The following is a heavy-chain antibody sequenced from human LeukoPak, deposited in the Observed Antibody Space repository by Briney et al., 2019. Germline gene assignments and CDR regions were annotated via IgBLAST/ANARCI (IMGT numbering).Heavy chain of an antibody. V-gene: IGHV1-8*01. CDR3: ARGVGIWFGDNWFDP. Sequence: ASVKVSCKASGYTFTSYDINWVRQATGQGLEWMGWMNPNSGNTGYAQKFQGRVTMTRNTSISTAYMELSSLRSEDTAVYYCARGVGIWFGDNWFDPWGQGTLVTVSS. D-gene: IGHD3-10*01. CDR1: GYTFTSYD. CDR2: MNPNSGNT. J-gene: IGHJ5*02.